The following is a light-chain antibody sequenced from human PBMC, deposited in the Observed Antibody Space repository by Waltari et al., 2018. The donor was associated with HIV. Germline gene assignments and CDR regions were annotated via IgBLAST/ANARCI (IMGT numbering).Light chain of an antibody. V-gene: IGLV2-14*03. CDR2: GVS. J-gene: IGLJ1*01. CDR3: SSYTRSSTLGV. Sequence: QSALTQPASVSGSPGQSITISCTGTSSDVGGYNHVSWYQQHPGTAPKLMIFGVSNRPSGFSNRFSGSKSGNTASLTISGLQAEDEADYYCSSYTRSSTLGVFGTGTKVTVL. CDR1: SSDVGGYNH.